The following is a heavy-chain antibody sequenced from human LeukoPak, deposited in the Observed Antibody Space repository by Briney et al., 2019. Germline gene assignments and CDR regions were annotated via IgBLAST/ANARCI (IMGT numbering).Heavy chain of an antibody. J-gene: IGHJ3*02. D-gene: IGHD6-6*01. CDR3: AKDRRQLGWTTDAFDI. V-gene: IGHV3-30-3*01. CDR2: ISYDGSNK. CDR1: GFTFSSYA. Sequence: PGGSLRLSCAASGFTFSSYAMHWVRQAPGKGLEWVAVISYDGSNKYYADSVKGRFTISRDNSKNTLYLQMNSLRAEDTAVYYCAKDRRQLGWTTDAFDIWGQGTMVTVSS.